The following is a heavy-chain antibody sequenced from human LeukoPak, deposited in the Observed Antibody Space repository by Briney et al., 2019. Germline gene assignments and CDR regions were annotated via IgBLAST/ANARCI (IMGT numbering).Heavy chain of an antibody. J-gene: IGHJ4*02. CDR2: ISAYNGNT. CDR1: GYTFTSYG. Sequence: ASVKVSCKASGYTFTSYGISWVRQAPGQGXEWMGWISAYNGNTNYAQKLQGRVTMTTDTSTSTAYMELRSLRSDDTAVYYCARAMMVRGVITPYYWGQGTLVTVSS. CDR3: ARAMMVRGVITPYY. V-gene: IGHV1-18*01. D-gene: IGHD3-10*01.